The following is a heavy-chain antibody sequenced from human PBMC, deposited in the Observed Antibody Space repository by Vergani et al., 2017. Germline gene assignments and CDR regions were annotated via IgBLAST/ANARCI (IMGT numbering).Heavy chain of an antibody. CDR2: INPSGGHT. D-gene: IGHD3-9*01. V-gene: IGHV1-46*03. J-gene: IGHJ4*02. Sequence: QVQVVQSGAEVKKSGASVKVSCKTSGYTFSNYYMHWVRQPPGQGLEWLGIINPSGGHTNYAQKFQGRVTMNRDTSTSTVYMELSSLRSEDTAIYYCARGEYGILTGYRYWGQGNRVTVSA. CDR3: ARGEYGILTGYRY. CDR1: GYTFSNYY.